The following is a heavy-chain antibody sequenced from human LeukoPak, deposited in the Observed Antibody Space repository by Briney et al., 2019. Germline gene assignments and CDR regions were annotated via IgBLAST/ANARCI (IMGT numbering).Heavy chain of an antibody. CDR3: ARGDYDFDYYYGMDV. CDR1: GGSFSGYY. V-gene: IGHV4-34*01. D-gene: IGHD3-3*01. CDR2: INHSGST. J-gene: IGHJ6*02. Sequence: SETLSLTCAAYGGSFSGYYWSWIRQPPGKGLEWIGEINHSGSTNYNPSLKSRVTISVDTSKNQFSLKLSSVTAADTAVYYCARGDYDFDYYYGMDVWGQGTTVTVSS.